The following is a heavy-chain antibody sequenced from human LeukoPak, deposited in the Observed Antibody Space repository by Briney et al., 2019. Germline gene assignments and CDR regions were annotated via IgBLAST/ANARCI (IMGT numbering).Heavy chain of an antibody. CDR1: GYTFTSYD. Sequence: ASVKVSCKASGYTFTSYDINWVRQATGQGLEWMGWMSPKSSNTGFARKFQGRVTITRDTSISTAYMELSSLTSEDTAVYYCARTPPRGLIDYWGQGTLVTVSS. J-gene: IGHJ4*02. V-gene: IGHV1-8*03. CDR3: ARTPPRGLIDY. CDR2: MSPKSSNT. D-gene: IGHD3-16*01.